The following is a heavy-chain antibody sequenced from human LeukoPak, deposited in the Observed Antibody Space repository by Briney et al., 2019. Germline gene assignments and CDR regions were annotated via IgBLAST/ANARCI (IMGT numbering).Heavy chain of an antibody. J-gene: IGHJ4*02. D-gene: IGHD4-17*01. Sequence: GGSLRLSCAASGFTFSNYTMNWVRQAPGKGLEWVSSISSSSSYIHYADSVKGRFTISRDNAKNSLYLQMNSLRAEDTALYYCARSYGDYRGYFDYWGQGTLVTVSS. CDR2: ISSSSSYI. CDR1: GFTFSNYT. V-gene: IGHV3-21*04. CDR3: ARSYGDYRGYFDY.